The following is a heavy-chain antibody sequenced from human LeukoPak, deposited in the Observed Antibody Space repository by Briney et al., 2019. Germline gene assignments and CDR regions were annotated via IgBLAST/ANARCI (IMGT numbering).Heavy chain of an antibody. V-gene: IGHV4-59*08. J-gene: IGHJ4*02. D-gene: IGHD2-2*01. CDR3: ARWSLVVPAEIDY. CDR1: SGSISGHY. CDR2: VHYTGST. Sequence: SETLSLTCTVSSGSISGHYWGWVRQPPGKGLEFVGYVHYTGSTNSNRSLKSRLTMSVSKTQFSLNLSSVTAADTAVYYCARWSLVVPAEIDYWGQGTLVTVSS.